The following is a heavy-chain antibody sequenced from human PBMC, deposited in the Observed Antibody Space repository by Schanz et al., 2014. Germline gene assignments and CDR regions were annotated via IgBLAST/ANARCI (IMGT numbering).Heavy chain of an antibody. Sequence: QVQMVESGGGVVQPGRSLRLSCAASGFAFSVYGMHWVRQAPGKGPEWVAVIWSDGSGKYYADSVKGRFTISRDNAKNSLYLQMNSLRAEDTAVYYCARDTSYGMDVWGQGTTVTVSS. J-gene: IGHJ6*02. CDR1: GFAFSVYG. V-gene: IGHV3-33*01. CDR3: ARDTSYGMDV. CDR2: IWSDGSGK.